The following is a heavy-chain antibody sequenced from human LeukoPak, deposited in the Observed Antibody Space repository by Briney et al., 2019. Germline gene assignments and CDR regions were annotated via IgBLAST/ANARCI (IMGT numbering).Heavy chain of an antibody. CDR2: IIPIFGTA. D-gene: IGHD4/OR15-4a*01. Sequence: SVKVSCKASGGTFSSYAISWMRQAPGQGLEWMGGIIPIFGTANYAQKFQGRVTITADESTSTAYMELSSLRSEDTAVYYCARGLGYGGAMAYYYYMDVWGKGTTVTVSS. J-gene: IGHJ6*03. CDR1: GGTFSSYA. CDR3: ARGLGYGGAMAYYYYMDV. V-gene: IGHV1-69*13.